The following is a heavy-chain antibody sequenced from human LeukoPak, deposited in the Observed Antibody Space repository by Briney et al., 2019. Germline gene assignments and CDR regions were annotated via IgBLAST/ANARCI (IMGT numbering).Heavy chain of an antibody. CDR3: AREERDGYNYNAFDI. V-gene: IGHV3-66*01. CDR2: IYSGGST. D-gene: IGHD5-24*01. CDR1: GFTVSSNY. Sequence: PGGSLRLSCAASGFTVSSNYMSWVRQAPGKGLEWVSVIYSGGSTYYADSVKGRFTISRDNSKNTLYLQMNSLRAEDTAVYYCAREERDGYNYNAFDIWGQGTMVTVSS. J-gene: IGHJ3*02.